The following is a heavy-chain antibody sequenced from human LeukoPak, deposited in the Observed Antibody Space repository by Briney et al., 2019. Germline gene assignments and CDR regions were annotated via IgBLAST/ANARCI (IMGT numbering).Heavy chain of an antibody. J-gene: IGHJ3*02. CDR2: LNPTCDIP. D-gene: IGHD3-9*01. Sequence: ASVKVSCKASGYTFSKYCMHWVRQAPGQGLEWMGILNPTCDIPIYAQTFEGRVTMTRDMSTSTVYMELSTLTSDDTAVYFCAKDPRNILTGDYDDFDIWGQGTMVIVSS. CDR1: GYTFSKYC. V-gene: IGHV1-46*01. CDR3: AKDPRNILTGDYDDFDI.